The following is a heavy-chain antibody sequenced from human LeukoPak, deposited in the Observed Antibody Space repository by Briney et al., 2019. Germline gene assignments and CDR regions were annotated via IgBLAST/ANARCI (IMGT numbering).Heavy chain of an antibody. J-gene: IGHJ4*02. V-gene: IGHV4-30-2*01. CDR1: GGSISSGGYS. CDR3: ARSVGGWYYFDY. D-gene: IGHD6-19*01. Sequence: PSETLSLTCAVSGGSISSGGYSWSWIRQPPGKGLEWIGYIYHSGSTYYNPSLKSRVTISVDRSKNQFSLKLSSVTAADTAVYYCARSVGGWYYFDYWGQGTLVTVSS. CDR2: IYHSGST.